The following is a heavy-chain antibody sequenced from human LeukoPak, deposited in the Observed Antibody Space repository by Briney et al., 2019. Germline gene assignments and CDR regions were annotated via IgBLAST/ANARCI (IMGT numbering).Heavy chain of an antibody. CDR1: GGSISSYY. D-gene: IGHD6-13*01. Sequence: SETLSLTCTVSGGSISSYYWSWIRQPPGKGLEWIGYIYYSGSTNYNPSLKSRVTISVDASKNQFSLKLSSVTAADTAVYYCARSMGIAAAFDYWGQGTLVTVSS. V-gene: IGHV4-59*08. J-gene: IGHJ4*02. CDR2: IYYSGST. CDR3: ARSMGIAAAFDY.